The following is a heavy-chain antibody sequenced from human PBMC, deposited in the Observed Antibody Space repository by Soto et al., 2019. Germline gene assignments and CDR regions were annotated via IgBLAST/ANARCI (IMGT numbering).Heavy chain of an antibody. CDR2: ISSSGSTI. CDR3: AREWDGDWFDP. J-gene: IGHJ5*02. V-gene: IGHV3-48*03. CDR1: GFTFSSYE. Sequence: GGSLRLSCAASGFTFSSYEMNWVRQAPGKGLEWVSYISSSGSTIYYADSVKGRFTISRDNAKNSLYLQMNSPRAEDTAVYYCAREWDGDWFDPWGQGTLVTVSS. D-gene: IGHD1-26*01.